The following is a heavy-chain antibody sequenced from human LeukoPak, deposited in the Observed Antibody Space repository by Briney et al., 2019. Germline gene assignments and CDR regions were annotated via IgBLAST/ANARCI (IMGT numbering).Heavy chain of an antibody. CDR3: ARHRSLRGWFDP. J-gene: IGHJ5*02. Sequence: SETLSLTCTVSGDSISSSDYCWSWLRQPPGRGLEFVGCLYFSGSTYYNPSLNGRVTISVDTSKNQFSLDLYSMPAADTALYFCARHRSLRGWFDPWGQGTLVTVSS. V-gene: IGHV4-39*01. CDR2: LYFSGST. CDR1: GDSISSSDYC. D-gene: IGHD2-15*01.